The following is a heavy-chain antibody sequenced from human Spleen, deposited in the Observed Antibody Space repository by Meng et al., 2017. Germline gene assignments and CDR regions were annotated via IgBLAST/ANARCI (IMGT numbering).Heavy chain of an antibody. D-gene: IGHD2-15*01. CDR3: ARGFVDSDY. V-gene: IGHV1-8*01. J-gene: IGHJ4*02. Sequence: QKFQGRVTMTRNTSISTAYMELSSLRSEDTAVYYCARGFVDSDYWGQGTLVTVSS.